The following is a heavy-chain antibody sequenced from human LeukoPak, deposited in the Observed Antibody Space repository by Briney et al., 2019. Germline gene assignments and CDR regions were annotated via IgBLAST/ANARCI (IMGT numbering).Heavy chain of an antibody. CDR2: IYHSGST. Sequence: SETLSLTCAVSGYSISSGYYWGWIRQPPGKGLEWIGSIYHSGSTYHNPSLKSRVTISVDTSKNQFSLKLSSVTAADTAVYYCARAVRLDYYYDSSGYYDYWGQGTLVTVSS. CDR3: ARAVRLDYYYDSSGYYDY. D-gene: IGHD3-22*01. V-gene: IGHV4-38-2*01. CDR1: GYSISSGYY. J-gene: IGHJ4*02.